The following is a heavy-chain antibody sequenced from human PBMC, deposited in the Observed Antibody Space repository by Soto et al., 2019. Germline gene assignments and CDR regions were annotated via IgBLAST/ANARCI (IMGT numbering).Heavy chain of an antibody. CDR2: ISWDGGST. J-gene: IGHJ4*02. CDR3: AKDGGVGATTGGFDY. CDR1: GFTFDDYT. Sequence: EVQLVESGGVVVQPGGSLRLSCAASGFTFDDYTMHWVRQAPGKGLEWVSLISWDGGSTYYADSVKGRFTISRDNSXXSLYLQMNSLRTEDTALNYCAKDGGVGATTGGFDYWGQGTLVTVSS. D-gene: IGHD1-26*01. V-gene: IGHV3-43*01.